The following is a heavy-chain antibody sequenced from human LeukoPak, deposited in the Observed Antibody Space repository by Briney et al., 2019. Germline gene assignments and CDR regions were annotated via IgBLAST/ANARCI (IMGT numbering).Heavy chain of an antibody. J-gene: IGHJ4*02. CDR3: TQYPYGFFQY. Sequence: GGSLRLSCAASGFTFSNAWMSWVRQAPGKGLEWVGRIKSKTDGGTTEYAAPVKGRFTISRDDSKNTLYLQINSPKTADPAVYYCTQYPYGFFQYWGQGTLVTVSS. V-gene: IGHV3-15*01. D-gene: IGHD3-10*01. CDR2: IKSKTDGGTT. CDR1: GFTFSNAW.